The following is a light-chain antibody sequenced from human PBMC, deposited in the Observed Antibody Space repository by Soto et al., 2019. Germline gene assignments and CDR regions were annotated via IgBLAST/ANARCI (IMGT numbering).Light chain of an antibody. V-gene: IGLV2-14*01. CDR3: SSFTTSGTHNYV. CDR2: EVS. CDR1: SSDVGGYNY. J-gene: IGLJ1*01. Sequence: QSALTQPASVSGSPGQSITISCTGTSSDVGGYNYVSWYQQHPGKAPKLMIYEVSNRPSGVSNRFSGSKSGNTASLTISGLQAEDEADYYCSSFTTSGTHNYVFGTGTKVTVL.